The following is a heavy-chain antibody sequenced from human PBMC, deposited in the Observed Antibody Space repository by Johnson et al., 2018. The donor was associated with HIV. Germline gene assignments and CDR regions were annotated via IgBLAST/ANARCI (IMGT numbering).Heavy chain of an antibody. V-gene: IGHV3-30-3*01. D-gene: IGHD6-13*01. CDR1: GFTFSSYA. J-gene: IGHJ3*02. Sequence: QVQLVESGGGLVQPGGSLRLSCAASGFTFSSYAMHWVRQAPGTGLEWVAVISYDGSNKYYADSVKGRFTISRDNSKNTLYLQMNSLRAEDTALYYCARGAYSSSWHASDASDIWGQGTMATVSS. CDR2: ISYDGSNK. CDR3: ARGAYSSSWHASDASDI.